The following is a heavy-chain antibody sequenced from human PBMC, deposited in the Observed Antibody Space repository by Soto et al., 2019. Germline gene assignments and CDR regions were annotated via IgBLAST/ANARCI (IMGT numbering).Heavy chain of an antibody. CDR2: IKSKTDGGTT. V-gene: IGHV3-15*01. Sequence: GGSLRLSCAASGFTFSNAWMSWVRQAPGKGLEWVGRIKSKTDGGTTDYAAPVKGRFTISRDDSKNTLYLQMNSLKTEDTAVYYCTTDLAYRRMTMAFDIWGQGTMVTVSS. CDR3: TTDLAYRRMTMAFDI. CDR1: GFTFSNAW. J-gene: IGHJ3*02. D-gene: IGHD3-16*02.